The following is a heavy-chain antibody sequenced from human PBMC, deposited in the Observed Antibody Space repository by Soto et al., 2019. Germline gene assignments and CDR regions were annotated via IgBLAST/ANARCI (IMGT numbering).Heavy chain of an antibody. Sequence: EVQLLESGGGLVQPGGSLRLSCAASGFTFSNYDMSWVRQAQGKGWEGVSGFISSGSRTYYADSVEGRFTISRDNPKNTLYLQMSSLSAADTAVYYCARRDCGSGANCEFGAPAFAYWGQGNLVTVTS. D-gene: IGHD2-21*01. CDR2: FISSGSRT. CDR3: ARRDCGSGANCEFGAPAFAY. V-gene: IGHV3-23*01. CDR1: GFTFSNYD. J-gene: IGHJ4*02.